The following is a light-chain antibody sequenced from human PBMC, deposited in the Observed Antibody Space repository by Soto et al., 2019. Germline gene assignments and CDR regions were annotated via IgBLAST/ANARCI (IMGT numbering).Light chain of an antibody. CDR3: QSSDSRLNSPLV. J-gene: IGLJ2*01. CDR2: DKN. Sequence: QSVLTQPPSVSGAAGQRVTISCTGSTSNIGAGYDVHWYQQLPGTAPKLLIYDKNNRPSGVPDRFSASKSGTSAYLAITGLQAEDEPDYYCQSSDSRLNSPLVFGGGTKLTVL. CDR1: TSNIGAGYD. V-gene: IGLV1-40*01.